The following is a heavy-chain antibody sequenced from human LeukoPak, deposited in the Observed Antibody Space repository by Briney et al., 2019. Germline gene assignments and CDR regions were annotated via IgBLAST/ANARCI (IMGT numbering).Heavy chain of an antibody. CDR3: ASGVSSSYFEH. D-gene: IGHD6-6*01. CDR2: IYPYDSDT. CDR1: AYGFTAYW. J-gene: IGHJ4*02. Sequence: GESPKISCKSSAYGFTAYWIGWVRQMPGKGLEWMGIIYPYDSDTRYGPSLQGHFTISADKSISTAYLQWSSLKASDTAIYYCASGVSSSYFEHWGQGTLVTVSS. V-gene: IGHV5-51*01.